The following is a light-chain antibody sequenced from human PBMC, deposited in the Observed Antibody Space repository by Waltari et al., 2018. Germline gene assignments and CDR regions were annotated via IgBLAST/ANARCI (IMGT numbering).Light chain of an antibody. CDR3: CSYAGSSTSL. CDR2: EGS. V-gene: IGLV2-23*01. CDR1: SSDVGSYNL. J-gene: IGLJ1*01. Sequence: QSALPQPASVSGSPGQSITISCTGTSSDVGSYNLVSWYQQHPGKAPKLMIYEGSKRPSGVSNRFSGSKSGNTASLTISGLQAEDEADYYCCSYAGSSTSLFGTGTKVTVL.